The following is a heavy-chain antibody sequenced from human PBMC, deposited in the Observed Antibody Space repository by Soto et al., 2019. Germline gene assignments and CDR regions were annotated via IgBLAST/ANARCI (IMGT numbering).Heavy chain of an antibody. D-gene: IGHD2-2*01. CDR1: GYTFTGYY. V-gene: IGHV1-2*04. CDR3: ARYPGYCSSTSCSNYYYYGMDV. J-gene: IGHJ6*02. Sequence: ASVKVSCKASGYTFTGYYMHWVRQAPGQGLEWMGWINPNSGGTNYAQKFQGWVTMTRDTSISTAYMELSRLRSDDTAVYYCARYPGYCSSTSCSNYYYYGMDVWGQGTTVTVSS. CDR2: INPNSGGT.